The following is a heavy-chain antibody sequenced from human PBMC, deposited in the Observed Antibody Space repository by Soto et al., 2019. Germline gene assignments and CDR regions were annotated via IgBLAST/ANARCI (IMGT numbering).Heavy chain of an antibody. Sequence: QVQLQESGPGLVKPSQTLSLTCTFSGGSISSGGYYWSWIRQHTGKGLEWIVYIYYCGRTYYNPSLKIRVTILVDKSKNHFSLKRSSVTAAATAVYYWARDARISQDVLYVWGQGTTVTVS. CDR1: GGSISSGGYY. D-gene: IGHD3-16*01. V-gene: IGHV4-31*03. CDR3: ARDARISQDVLYV. J-gene: IGHJ6*02. CDR2: IYYCGRT.